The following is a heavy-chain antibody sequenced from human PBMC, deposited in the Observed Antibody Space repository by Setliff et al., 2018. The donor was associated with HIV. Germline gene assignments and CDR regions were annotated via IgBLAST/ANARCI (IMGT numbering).Heavy chain of an antibody. Sequence: SETLSLTCAVFGGSFTDIGGSFTDYYWIWIRQPPGEGLEWIGEINHSGSTHYNPSLKSRFTISVDTSKNQFSLILSPVTAADTAVYYCARQTGLRGYYGPNSLYYFDYWGKGMLVTVSS. D-gene: IGHD3-10*01. CDR1: GGSFTDIGGSFTDYY. CDR2: INHSGST. CDR3: ARQTGLRGYYGPNSLYYFDY. V-gene: IGHV4-34*01. J-gene: IGHJ4*02.